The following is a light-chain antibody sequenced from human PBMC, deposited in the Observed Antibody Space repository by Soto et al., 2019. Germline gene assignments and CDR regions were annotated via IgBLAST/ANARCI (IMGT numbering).Light chain of an antibody. CDR2: GNT. J-gene: IGLJ2*01. V-gene: IGLV1-40*01. Sequence: QSVLTQPPSVSGAPGQRVTISCTGSSSNIGSTYDVQWYQQLPGTAPKLLIHGNTDRPSGVPDRFSGSKSGTSASLAITGLQADDEADYYCQSYDSSLSGSVFGGGTQLTVL. CDR3: QSYDSSLSGSV. CDR1: SSNIGSTYD.